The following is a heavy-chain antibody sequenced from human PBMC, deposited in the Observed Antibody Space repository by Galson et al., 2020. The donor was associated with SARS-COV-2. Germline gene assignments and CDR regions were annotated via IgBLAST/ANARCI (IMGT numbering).Heavy chain of an antibody. CDR2: ISYDGSNK. D-gene: IGHD1-26*01. CDR3: ARDSGSQFDY. Sequence: GGSLRLSCAASGFTFSSYAMHWVRQAPGKGLEWVAVISYDGSNKYYADPVKGRFTISRDNSKNTLYLQMNSLRAEDTAVYYCARDSGSQFDYWGQGTLVTVSS. J-gene: IGHJ4*02. CDR1: GFTFSSYA. V-gene: IGHV3-30*04.